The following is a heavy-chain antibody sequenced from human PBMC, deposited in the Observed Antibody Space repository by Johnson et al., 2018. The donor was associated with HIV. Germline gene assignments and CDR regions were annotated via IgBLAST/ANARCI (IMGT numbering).Heavy chain of an antibody. V-gene: IGHV3-13*01. CDR2: IGTAVDT. Sequence: VQLVESGGGLIQPGGSLRLSCAASGFTFSNYWMSWVRQATGKGLEWVSTIGTAVDTYYPGSVKGRFTISRDNSKNTLYLQMNSLRAEDTAVYYCARGAANDAFDIWGQGTMVTVSS. D-gene: IGHD1-26*01. J-gene: IGHJ3*02. CDR1: GFTFSNYW. CDR3: ARGAANDAFDI.